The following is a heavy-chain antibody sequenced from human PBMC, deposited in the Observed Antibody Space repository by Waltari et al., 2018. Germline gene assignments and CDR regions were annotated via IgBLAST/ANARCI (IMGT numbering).Heavy chain of an antibody. CDR2: IYHSGST. J-gene: IGHJ5*02. CDR3: ATSGYSYMGWFDP. Sequence: QVQLQESGPGLVKPSETLSLTCAVSGYSISSGYYWGWIRQPPGKGLEGIGSIYHSGSTYYTPSLKSRVTISVDTSKTQFSLKLSSVTAADTAVYYCATSGYSYMGWFDPWGQGTLVTVSS. CDR1: GYSISSGYY. V-gene: IGHV4-38-2*01. D-gene: IGHD6-13*01.